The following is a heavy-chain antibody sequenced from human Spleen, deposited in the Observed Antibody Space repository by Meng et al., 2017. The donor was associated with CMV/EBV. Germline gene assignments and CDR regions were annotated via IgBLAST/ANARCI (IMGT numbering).Heavy chain of an antibody. Sequence: GESLKISCAASGFTFSSYAMHWVRQAPGKGLEWAAVISYDGSNKYYADSVKGRFTISRDNSKNTLYLQMNSLKPEDTATYYCVKDKYEGVDHWGQGTLVTVSS. CDR1: GFTFSSYA. CDR2: ISYDGSNK. D-gene: IGHD3-3*01. CDR3: VKDKYEGVDH. J-gene: IGHJ4*02. V-gene: IGHV3-30*04.